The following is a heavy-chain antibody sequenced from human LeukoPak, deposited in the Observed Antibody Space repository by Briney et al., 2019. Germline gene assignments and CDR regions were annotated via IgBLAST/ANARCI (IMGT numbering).Heavy chain of an antibody. CDR2: ISGRGGDT. V-gene: IGHV3-23*01. J-gene: IGHJ4*02. D-gene: IGHD4-23*01. CDR3: ARYEYGGIDY. Sequence: GGSLRLSCAASGFTFSSYAMSWVRQAPGKGLEWVSAISGRGGDTFYADSVKGRFTISRDNSRDTLYLQMNSLRAEDTAVYYCARYEYGGIDYWGQGTLVTVSS. CDR1: GFTFSSYA.